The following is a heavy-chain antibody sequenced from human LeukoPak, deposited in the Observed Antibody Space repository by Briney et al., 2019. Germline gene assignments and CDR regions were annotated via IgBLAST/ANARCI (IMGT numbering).Heavy chain of an antibody. J-gene: IGHJ4*02. CDR2: ISWNSGSI. CDR1: GFTFDDYA. V-gene: IGHV3-9*01. Sequence: GGSLRLSCAASGFTFDDYAMHWVRQAPGKGLEWVSGISWNSGSIGYADSVKGRFTISRDNAKNSLYLQMDSLRAEDTAVYYCARGAYSSGWAYFDHWGQGTLVTVSS. CDR3: ARGAYSSGWAYFDH. D-gene: IGHD6-19*01.